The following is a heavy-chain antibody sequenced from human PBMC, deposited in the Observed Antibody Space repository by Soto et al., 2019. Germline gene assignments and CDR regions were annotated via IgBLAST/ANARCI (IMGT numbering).Heavy chain of an antibody. CDR3: ARGGTIGVNYYYGMDV. CDR1: GFTFTSSA. Sequence: SVKVSCKASGFTFTSSAMQWVRQARGQRLGWMGWINVNSGGTNYAQKFQGRVTITRDTSTSTAYMELSRLRSDDTAVYYCARGGTIGVNYYYGMDVWGQGTTVTVSS. D-gene: IGHD3-10*01. J-gene: IGHJ6*02. V-gene: IGHV1-58*02. CDR2: INVNSGGT.